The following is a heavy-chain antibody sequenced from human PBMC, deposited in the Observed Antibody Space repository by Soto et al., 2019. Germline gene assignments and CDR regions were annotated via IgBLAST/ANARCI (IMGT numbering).Heavy chain of an antibody. CDR1: GYTFTSYA. Sequence: GASVKVSCKASGYTFTSYAMHWVRQAPRQRLEWMGWINAGNGNTKYSQKFQGRVTITRDTSASTAYMELSSLRSEDTAVYYCARTRIAVAATFDYWGQGTLVTVSS. CDR3: ARTRIAVAATFDY. V-gene: IGHV1-3*01. CDR2: INAGNGNT. J-gene: IGHJ4*02. D-gene: IGHD6-19*01.